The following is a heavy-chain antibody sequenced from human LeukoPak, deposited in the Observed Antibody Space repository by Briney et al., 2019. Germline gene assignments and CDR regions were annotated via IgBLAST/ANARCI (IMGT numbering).Heavy chain of an antibody. Sequence: GSLRLSCAASGFTLSNAWMNWVRQAPSKGLEWVSRINSDGSSTSYADSVKGRFTISRDNAKNSLYLQMNSLRAEDTAVYYCARDLWVAVAGTSHYYYYYMDVWGKGTTVTASS. D-gene: IGHD6-19*01. CDR3: ARDLWVAVAGTSHYYYYYMDV. V-gene: IGHV3-74*01. CDR1: GFTLSNAW. CDR2: INSDGSST. J-gene: IGHJ6*03.